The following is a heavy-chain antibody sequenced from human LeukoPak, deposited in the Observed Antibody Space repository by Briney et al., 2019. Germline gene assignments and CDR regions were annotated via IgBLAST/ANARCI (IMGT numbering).Heavy chain of an antibody. V-gene: IGHV3-30*02. Sequence: GGSLRLSCAASGFTFSSYGMHWVRQAPGKGLEWVAFIRYDGSNKYYADSVKGRFTISRDNSKNTLYLQMNSLRAEDTAVYYCAREPPILRYFDWSSPGVAFDIWGQGTMVTVSS. D-gene: IGHD3-9*01. J-gene: IGHJ3*02. CDR1: GFTFSSYG. CDR3: AREPPILRYFDWSSPGVAFDI. CDR2: IRYDGSNK.